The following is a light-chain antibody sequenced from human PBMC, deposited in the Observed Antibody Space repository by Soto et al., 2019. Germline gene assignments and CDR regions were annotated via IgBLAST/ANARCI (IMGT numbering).Light chain of an antibody. V-gene: IGKV3-20*01. CDR3: QQYGSSPT. J-gene: IGKJ5*01. CDR1: QSFTSNY. CDR2: GAS. Sequence: EIVLTQSPGTLSLSPGERATLSCRASQSFTSNYLAWYQQRPGQAPRLLIYGASSRATGIPDRFSGSGSGTDFTLTISRLEPEDFAVYYCQQYGSSPTFGQGTRLEIK.